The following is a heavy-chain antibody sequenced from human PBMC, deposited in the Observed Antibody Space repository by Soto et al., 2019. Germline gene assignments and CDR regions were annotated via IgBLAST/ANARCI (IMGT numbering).Heavy chain of an antibody. D-gene: IGHD3-10*01. CDR3: ARENWFFDY. V-gene: IGHV3-7*01. Sequence: EVHLVESGGGLVQPEGSLRLSCAASGFSFEIYWMGWVRQAPGKGLEWVANINPDGSGEYYLDSVKGRFTISRDNAKNSVYLQMNSLVGDDTAVYYCARENWFFDYWGQGTPVTVSS. J-gene: IGHJ4*02. CDR1: GFSFEIYW. CDR2: INPDGSGE.